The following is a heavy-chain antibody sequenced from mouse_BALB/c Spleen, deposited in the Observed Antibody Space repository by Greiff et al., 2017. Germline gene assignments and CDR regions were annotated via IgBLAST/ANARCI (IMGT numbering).Heavy chain of an antibody. CDR2: ISSGSSTI. J-gene: IGHJ4*01. V-gene: IGHV5-17*02. CDR3: AREGLRYAMDY. CDR1: GFTFSSFG. Sequence: EVKLMESGGGLVQPGGSRKLSCAASGFTFSSFGMHWVRQAPEKGLEWVAYISSGSSTIYYAETVKGRFTISRDKPKNTLFLQMTSLRSEDTAMYYCAREGLRYAMDYWGQGTSVTVSS. D-gene: IGHD1-1*01.